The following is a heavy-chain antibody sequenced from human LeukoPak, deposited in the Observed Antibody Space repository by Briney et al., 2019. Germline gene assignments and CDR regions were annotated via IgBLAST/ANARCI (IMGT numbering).Heavy chain of an antibody. D-gene: IGHD5-18*01. CDR1: GGSFSGYY. V-gene: IGHV4-34*01. CDR3: ASNNHRDGYSYGDCYFDY. CDR2: IYYSGST. J-gene: IGHJ4*02. Sequence: PSETLSLTCAVYGGSFSGYYWSWIRQPPGKGLEWIGSIYYSGSTYYNPSLKSRVTISVDTSKNQFSLKLRSVTAADTAVYYCASNNHRDGYSYGDCYFDYWGQGTLVTVSS.